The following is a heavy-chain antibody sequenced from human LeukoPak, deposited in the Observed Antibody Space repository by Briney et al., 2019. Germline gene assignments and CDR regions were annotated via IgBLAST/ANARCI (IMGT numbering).Heavy chain of an antibody. V-gene: IGHV4-59*08. CDR2: IYYSGST. CDR1: GGSISSYY. CDR3: AILRRAYGGRFFDY. D-gene: IGHD4-17*01. J-gene: IGHJ4*02. Sequence: PSETLSLTCTVSGGSISSYYWSWIRQPPGKGLEWIGYIYYSGSTNYNPSLKSRVTISVDTSKNQFSLKLSSVTAADTAVYYCAILRRAYGGRFFDYWGQGTLVTVSS.